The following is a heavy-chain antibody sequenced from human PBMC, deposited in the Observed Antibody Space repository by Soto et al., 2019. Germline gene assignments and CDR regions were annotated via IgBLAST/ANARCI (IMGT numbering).Heavy chain of an antibody. J-gene: IGHJ4*02. CDR2: IHYSGST. D-gene: IGHD6-19*01. V-gene: IGHV4-59*01. CDR3: ARSPGYSSGWYYFDY. Sequence: SATLSLTCTVSGGSIGNYYWSWIRQPPGKGLEWVGYIHYSGSTNYNPSLKSRVTVSVDTSENQFSLRLSSVTAADTAVYYCARSPGYSSGWYYFDYWGQGTLVTVSS. CDR1: GGSIGNYY.